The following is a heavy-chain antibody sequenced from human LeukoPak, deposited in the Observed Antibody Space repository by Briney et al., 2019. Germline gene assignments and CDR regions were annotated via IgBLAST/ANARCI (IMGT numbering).Heavy chain of an antibody. CDR2: INPSGGST. D-gene: IGHD1-26*01. Sequence: ASVKVSCKAPGYTFTSYYMHWVRQAPGQGLEWMGIINPSGGSTSYAQKFQGRVTMTRDTSTSTVYMELSSLRSEDTAVYYCARDGIDDYGDYWGQGTLVTVSS. J-gene: IGHJ4*02. CDR3: ARDGIDDYGDY. V-gene: IGHV1-46*01. CDR1: GYTFTSYY.